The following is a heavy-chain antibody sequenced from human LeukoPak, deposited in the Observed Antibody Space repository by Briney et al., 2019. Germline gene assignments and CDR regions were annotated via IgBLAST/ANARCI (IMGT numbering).Heavy chain of an antibody. V-gene: IGHV3-23*01. CDR1: GFTFSSYA. J-gene: IGHJ4*02. CDR2: ISGSGGST. CDR3: AKSVSDDILTYFDY. D-gene: IGHD3-9*01. Sequence: GGSLRLSCAASGFTFSSYAMSWVRQAPGKGLEWVSAISGSGGSTYYADSVKGRFTIPRDNSKNTLYLQMNSLRAEDTAVYYCAKSVSDDILTYFDYWGQGTLVTVSS.